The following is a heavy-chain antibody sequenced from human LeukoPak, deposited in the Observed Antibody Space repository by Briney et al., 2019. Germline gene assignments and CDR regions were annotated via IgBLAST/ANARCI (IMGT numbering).Heavy chain of an antibody. D-gene: IGHD3-10*02. Sequence: PSETLTLTCAVYGGIFSGYYWSGIRQPPGKGLEWIGEINHSGSTNYNPSLKSRVTISVDTSKNQFSLKLSSVTAADTAVYYCASRSRYVTLYSMDDWGKGTMVTVSS. V-gene: IGHV4-34*01. CDR2: INHSGST. CDR3: ASRSRYVTLYSMDD. CDR1: GGIFSGYY. J-gene: IGHJ6*03.